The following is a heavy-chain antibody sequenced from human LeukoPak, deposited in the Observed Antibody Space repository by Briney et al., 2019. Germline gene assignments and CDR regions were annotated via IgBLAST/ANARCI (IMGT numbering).Heavy chain of an antibody. CDR2: VKQDGSEK. CDR1: GFTFSSYW. V-gene: IGHV3-7*01. J-gene: IGHJ5*02. CDR3: ARAPGEGWFDP. Sequence: GGSLRLSCAASGFTFSSYWMSWVRQAPGKGLEWVASVKQDGSEKYYVDSVKGRFTISRDNAKNSLYLQMNSLRAEDTALYYCARAPGEGWFDPWGQGTLVTVSS. D-gene: IGHD4-17*01.